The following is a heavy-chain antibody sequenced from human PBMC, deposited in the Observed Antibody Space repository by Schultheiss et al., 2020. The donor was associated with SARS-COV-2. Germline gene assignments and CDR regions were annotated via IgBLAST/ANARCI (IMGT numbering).Heavy chain of an antibody. CDR3: ARGTVLMVYATLGAFDI. CDR1: GFTVSSNY. J-gene: IGHJ3*02. V-gene: IGHV3-53*04. Sequence: GGSLRLSCAASGFTVSSNYMSWVRQAPGKGLEWVSVIYSGGSTYYADSVKGRFTISRHNSKNTLYLQMNSLRAEDTAVYYCARGTVLMVYATLGAFDILGQGTMVTVSS. CDR2: IYSGGST. D-gene: IGHD2-8*01.